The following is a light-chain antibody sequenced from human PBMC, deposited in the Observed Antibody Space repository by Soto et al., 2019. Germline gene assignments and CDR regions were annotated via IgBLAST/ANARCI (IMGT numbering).Light chain of an antibody. Sequence: QSVLAQPPSVSGAPGQWVTISCTGSNSNIGAGYDVHWYRQLPGTAPKLLIYGTTKRPSGVPDRFSGSKSASSASLAITGLQTEDEADYYCQSYDNSLTGFYVFGTGTKATVL. J-gene: IGLJ1*01. CDR1: NSNIGAGYD. CDR3: QSYDNSLTGFYV. V-gene: IGLV1-40*01. CDR2: GTT.